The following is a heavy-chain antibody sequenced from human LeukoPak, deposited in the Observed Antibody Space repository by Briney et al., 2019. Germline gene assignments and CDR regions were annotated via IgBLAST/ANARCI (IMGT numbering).Heavy chain of an antibody. CDR3: ARGSDHWFDP. CDR1: GGSFSGYY. CDR2: INHSGST. Sequence: PSETLSLTCAVYGGSFSGYYWSWIRQPPGKGLEWIGEINHSGSTNYNPSLKSRVTISVDTSKNQFSLKLSSVTAADTAVYYCARGSDHWFDPWGQGTLVTVSS. D-gene: IGHD1-26*01. V-gene: IGHV4-34*01. J-gene: IGHJ5*02.